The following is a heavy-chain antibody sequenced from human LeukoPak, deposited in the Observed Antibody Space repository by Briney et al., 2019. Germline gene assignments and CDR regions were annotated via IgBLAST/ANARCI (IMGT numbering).Heavy chain of an antibody. D-gene: IGHD3-22*01. CDR2: IYYSGST. CDR1: GGSISSSSYY. Sequence: SETLSLTCTVSGGSISSSSYYWSWIRQPPGKGLEWIGYIYYSGSTNYNPSLKSRVTISVDTSKNQFSLKLSSVTAADTAVYYCARVANYYDSSGYYYPTYYFDYWGQGTLVTVSS. V-gene: IGHV4-61*01. J-gene: IGHJ4*02. CDR3: ARVANYYDSSGYYYPTYYFDY.